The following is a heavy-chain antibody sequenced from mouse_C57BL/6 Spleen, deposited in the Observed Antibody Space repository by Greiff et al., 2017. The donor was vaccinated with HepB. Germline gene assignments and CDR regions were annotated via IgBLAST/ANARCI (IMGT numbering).Heavy chain of an antibody. J-gene: IGHJ2*01. CDR2: ISSGGSYT. CDR3: ARQGDSYYSHYFDY. CDR1: GFTFSSYG. D-gene: IGHD2-12*01. V-gene: IGHV5-6*02. Sequence: EVMLVESGGDLVKPGGSLKLSCAASGFTFSSYGMSWVRQTPDKRLEWVATISSGGSYTYYPDSVKGRFTISRDNAKNTLYLQMSSLKSEDTAMYYCARQGDSYYSHYFDYWGQGTTLTVSS.